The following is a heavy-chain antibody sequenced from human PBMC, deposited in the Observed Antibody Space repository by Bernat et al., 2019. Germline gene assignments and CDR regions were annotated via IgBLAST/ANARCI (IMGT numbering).Heavy chain of an antibody. CDR1: GGSIRSYY. D-gene: IGHD6-19*01. V-gene: IGHV4-59*01. J-gene: IGHJ4*02. CDR2: IYYSGST. Sequence: QVQLQESGPGLVKPSETLSLSCTVSGGSIRSYYWSWIRQPPGRGLEWIGFIYYSGSTSYNSSLKSRVTISVDTSKNQFSLKLSSVTAADTAVYYCAGVPSITVAAHPRFDYWGQGTLVTVSS. CDR3: AGVPSITVAAHPRFDY.